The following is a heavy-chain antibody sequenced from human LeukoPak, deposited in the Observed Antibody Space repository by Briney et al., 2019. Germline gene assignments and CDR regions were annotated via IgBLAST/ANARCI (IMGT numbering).Heavy chain of an antibody. J-gene: IGHJ1*01. Sequence: GGSLRLSCAASGFTVSSNYMSWVRQAPGKGLEWVSVIYSGDSTYYADSVKGRFTISRDNSKNTLYLQMNSLRAEDTAVYYCAREEMATIKGDGYFQHWGQGTLVTVSS. CDR3: AREEMATIKGDGYFQH. CDR2: IYSGDST. CDR1: GFTVSSNY. V-gene: IGHV3-66*01. D-gene: IGHD5-24*01.